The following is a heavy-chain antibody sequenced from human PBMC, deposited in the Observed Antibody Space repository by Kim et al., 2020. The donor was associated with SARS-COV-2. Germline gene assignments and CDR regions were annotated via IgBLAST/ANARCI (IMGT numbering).Heavy chain of an antibody. J-gene: IGHJ4*02. CDR3: AQETYGEEEAFDY. D-gene: IGHD4-17*01. Sequence: GGSLRLSCAASGFTFRNYAMSWFRQAPGKGLEWVSAVTESGDVTYYADFVEGRFTISRDNSRDTLYLQMNILRAEDTAVYYCAQETYGEEEAFDYWGQGT. V-gene: IGHV3-23*01. CDR1: GFTFRNYA. CDR2: VTESGDVT.